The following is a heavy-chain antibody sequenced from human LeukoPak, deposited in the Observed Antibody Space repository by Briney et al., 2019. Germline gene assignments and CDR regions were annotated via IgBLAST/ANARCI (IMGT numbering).Heavy chain of an antibody. V-gene: IGHV3-23*01. CDR2: ISGSGGST. J-gene: IGHJ4*02. D-gene: IGHD3-10*01. Sequence: PGGSLRLSCAASGFTFSSYAVSWVRQAPGKGLEWVSAISGSGGSTYYADSVKGRFTISRDNSKNTLYLQVNSLRAEDTAVYYCAKEFAVLWFGDVSSLALDYWGQGTLVTVSS. CDR3: AKEFAVLWFGDVSSLALDY. CDR1: GFTFSSYA.